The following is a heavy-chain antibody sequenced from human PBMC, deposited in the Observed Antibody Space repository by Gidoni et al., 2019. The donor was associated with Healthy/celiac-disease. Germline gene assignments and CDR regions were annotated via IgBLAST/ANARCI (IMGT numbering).Heavy chain of an antibody. CDR3: ARDRGGVVGATKGEFDY. V-gene: IGHV1-2*02. D-gene: IGHD1-26*01. CDR2: INPNSGGT. Sequence: QVQLVQSGAEVKKPGASVKVSCKASGYTFPGYYMHWVRQAPGQGLEWMGWINPNSGGTNYAQKFQGRVTMTRDTSISTAYMELSRLRSDDTAVYYCARDRGGVVGATKGEFDYWGQGTLVTVSS. J-gene: IGHJ4*02. CDR1: GYTFPGYY.